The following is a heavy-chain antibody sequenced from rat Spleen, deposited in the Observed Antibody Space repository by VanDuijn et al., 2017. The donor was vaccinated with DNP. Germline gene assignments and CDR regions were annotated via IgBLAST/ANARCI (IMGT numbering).Heavy chain of an antibody. V-gene: IGHV5-58*01. CDR1: GFTFSYYW. J-gene: IGHJ2*01. CDR2: INTDGGGT. Sequence: EVQLVESGGGLVQPGRSLKLSCVASGFTFSYYWMAWIRQVPGKGLEWIASINTDGGGTSYPDSVKGRFTISRDNAENTVYLQMSSLRSEDTATYYCARDGGGPFDYWGQGVMVTVSS. D-gene: IGHD1-11*01. CDR3: ARDGGGPFDY.